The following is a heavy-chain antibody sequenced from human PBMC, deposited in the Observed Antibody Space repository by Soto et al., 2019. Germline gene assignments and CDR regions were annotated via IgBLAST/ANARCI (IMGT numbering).Heavy chain of an antibody. D-gene: IGHD2-2*01. CDR2: IKQDGSEK. CDR3: ARDRESYCSSTSCYGLFY. CDR1: GFTFSRYW. Sequence: GGSLRLSCAASGFTFSRYWMSWVRQAPGKGLEWVDNIKQDGSEKYYVDSVKGRFTISRDNAKNSLYLQMNSLRAEDTAVYYCARDRESYCSSTSCYGLFYWGQGTLVTVSS. J-gene: IGHJ4*02. V-gene: IGHV3-7*03.